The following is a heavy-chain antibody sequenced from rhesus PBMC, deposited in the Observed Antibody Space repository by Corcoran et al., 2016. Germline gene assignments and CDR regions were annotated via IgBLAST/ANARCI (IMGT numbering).Heavy chain of an antibody. Sequence: QVQLQESGPGLVKPSATLSLTCAVSGGSISDSYYWNWIRQPPGKGLEWIGNIYGSSRRTYYNPSLKSRVTISKDTPKNRFSLKLSSVTAADTAVYYCATDSPYSSGWSFYYYGLDSWGQGVVVTVSS. CDR3: ATDSPYSSGWSFYYYGLDS. J-gene: IGHJ6*01. D-gene: IGHD6S26*01. CDR1: GGSISDSYY. CDR2: IYGSSRRT. V-gene: IGHV4S7*01.